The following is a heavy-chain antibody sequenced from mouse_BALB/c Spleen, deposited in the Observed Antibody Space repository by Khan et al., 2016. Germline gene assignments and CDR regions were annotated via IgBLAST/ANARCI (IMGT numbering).Heavy chain of an antibody. CDR3: ARWSYYYGSSYGWFAY. Sequence: VQLQQPGAELAKPGASVKMSCKASGYTFTDYWMHWVKQRPGQGLEWIGYINPSTGYTEYNQKFKDKATLTADKSSSTAYMQLSSLTSEDSAVYYCARWSYYYGSSYGWFAYWGQGTLVTVSA. D-gene: IGHD1-1*01. CDR2: INPSTGYT. J-gene: IGHJ3*01. CDR1: GYTFTDYW. V-gene: IGHV1-7*01.